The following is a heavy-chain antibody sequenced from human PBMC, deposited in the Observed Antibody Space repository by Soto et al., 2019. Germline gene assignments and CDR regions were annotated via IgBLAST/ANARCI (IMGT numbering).Heavy chain of an antibody. CDR3: ARDQPTYYDYIWGSYRVLDD. V-gene: IGHV3-33*01. J-gene: IGHJ4*02. CDR1: GFTFSSYG. Sequence: GGSLRLSCAASGFTFSSYGMHWVRQAPGKGLEWVAVIWYDGSNKYYADSVKGRFTISRDNSKNTLYLQMNSLRAEDTAVYYCARDQPTYYDYIWGSYRVLDDWGQGTLVTVSS. D-gene: IGHD3-16*02. CDR2: IWYDGSNK.